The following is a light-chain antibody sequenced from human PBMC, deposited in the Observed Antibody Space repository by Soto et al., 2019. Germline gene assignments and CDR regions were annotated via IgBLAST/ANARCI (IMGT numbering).Light chain of an antibody. CDR3: QQYNNWPPWT. CDR2: DAS. CDR1: QGVRSN. J-gene: IGKJ1*01. V-gene: IGKV3-15*01. Sequence: ILMTQSPATLSVSPGERATLSCWASQGVRSNLAWYQQKPGQAPRLLIYDASSRATGIPARFSGSGSGTEFTITISSLQSEDFAVYYCQQYNNWPPWTFGQGTKVEIK.